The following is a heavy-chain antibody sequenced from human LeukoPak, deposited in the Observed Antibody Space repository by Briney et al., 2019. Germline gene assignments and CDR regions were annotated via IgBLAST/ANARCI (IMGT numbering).Heavy chain of an antibody. CDR2: IYYSGST. CDR1: GGSISSYY. CDR3: ARRVLRGAFDI. V-gene: IGHV4-59*08. Sequence: PSETLSLTCTVSGGSISSYYWSWIRQPPGKGLEWIGYIYYSGSTNYNPSLKSRVTISVDTSKNQFSLKLSSVTAADTAVYYCARRVLRGAFDIWGQGTMVTVSS. J-gene: IGHJ3*02.